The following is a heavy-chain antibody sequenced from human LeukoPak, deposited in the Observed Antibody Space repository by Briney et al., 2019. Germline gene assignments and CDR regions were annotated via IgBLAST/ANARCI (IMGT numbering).Heavy chain of an antibody. Sequence: TGGSLRLSCAASGFTFSSYAMHWVRQAPGKGLEWVAVISYDGSNKYYADSVKGRFTISRDNSKNTLYLQMNSLRAEDTAVYYCAREIHRRVERWSIGYWGQGTLVTVSS. D-gene: IGHD1-1*01. J-gene: IGHJ4*02. CDR2: ISYDGSNK. CDR1: GFTFSSYA. CDR3: AREIHRRVERWSIGY. V-gene: IGHV3-30-3*01.